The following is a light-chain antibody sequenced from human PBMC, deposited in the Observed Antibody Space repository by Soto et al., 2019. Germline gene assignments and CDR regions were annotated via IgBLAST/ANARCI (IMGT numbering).Light chain of an antibody. J-gene: IGKJ4*01. CDR3: QHRNDWPFT. CDR2: DVS. Sequence: EVVWTQSPATLSLSPGERATLSCRASQSVYSYLAWYQQKPGQPPRLLISDVSNRATGIPARFSGSGYGTDFTLTISSLEPEDFAVYYCQHRNDWPFTFGGGTKVEIK. CDR1: QSVYSY. V-gene: IGKV3-11*01.